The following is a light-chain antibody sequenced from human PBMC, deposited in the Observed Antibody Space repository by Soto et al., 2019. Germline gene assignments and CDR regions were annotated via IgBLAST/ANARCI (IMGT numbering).Light chain of an antibody. V-gene: IGKV3-11*01. Sequence: EIVLTQSPATLSLSPGERATLSCRASQSVSPYLAWYQQRPGQAPRLLIYDTSTRATGIPARFSGSASGTDFTLTIGGLEPADFAVYYCKPRQSWPWTFGQGTKVEIK. CDR1: QSVSPY. J-gene: IGKJ1*01. CDR2: DTS. CDR3: KPRQSWPWT.